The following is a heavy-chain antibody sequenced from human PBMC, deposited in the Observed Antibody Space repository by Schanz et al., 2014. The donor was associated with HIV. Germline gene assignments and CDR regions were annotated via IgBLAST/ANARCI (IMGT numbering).Heavy chain of an antibody. CDR2: ISGAGGDR. CDR1: GFTFGSFA. Sequence: EVQLVESGGGLVQPGKSLRLSCAASGFTFGSFAITWVRQPPGKGLGWVSTISGAGGDRYYADSLKGRFDISRDNSKTTLNLQMNSISAEDKAVYYCARQYYYDSSGYYPFFDYWGQGTLVTVSS. CDR3: ARQYYYDSSGYYPFFDY. D-gene: IGHD3-22*01. J-gene: IGHJ4*02. V-gene: IGHV3-23*04.